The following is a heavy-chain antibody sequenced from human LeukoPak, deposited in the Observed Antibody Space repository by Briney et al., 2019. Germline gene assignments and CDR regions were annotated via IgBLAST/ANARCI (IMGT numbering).Heavy chain of an antibody. V-gene: IGHV4-59*01. CDR1: GGSISSYY. CDR3: ARTWGFFDY. CDR2: IYYSGST. D-gene: IGHD3-16*01. Sequence: SETLSLTCTVSGGSISSYYWSWIRQPPGKGLEWIGYIYYSGSTNYNPSLKSRVTISVDTSKNQFSLKLSPVTAADTAVYYCARTWGFFDYWGQGTLVTVSS. J-gene: IGHJ4*02.